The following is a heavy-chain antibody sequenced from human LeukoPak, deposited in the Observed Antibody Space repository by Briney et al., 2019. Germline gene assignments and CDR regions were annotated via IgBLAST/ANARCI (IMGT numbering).Heavy chain of an antibody. CDR3: ARDRPRPGVNIVVVPAATYYYYYYGMDV. V-gene: IGHV1-18*01. CDR2: ISAYNGNT. D-gene: IGHD2-2*01. CDR1: GYTFTSYG. J-gene: IGHJ6*02. Sequence: GASVNVSCKASGYTFTSYGISWVRQAPGQGLEWMGWISAYNGNTNYAQKLQGRVTMTTDTSTSTAYMELRSLRSDDTAVYYCARDRPRPGVNIVVVPAATYYYYYYGMDVWGQGTTVTVSS.